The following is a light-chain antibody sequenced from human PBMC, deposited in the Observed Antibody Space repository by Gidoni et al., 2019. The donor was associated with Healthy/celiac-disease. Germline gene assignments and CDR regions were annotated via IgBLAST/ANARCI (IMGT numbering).Light chain of an antibody. CDR1: SSNIGNNY. CDR2: ENN. V-gene: IGLV1-51*02. J-gene: IGLJ1*01. CDR3: GTWDSSLSAGYV. Sequence: QSGLTQPPAVSAAPGQKVTISCSGSSSNIGNNYVSWSQQLPGTAPKLLIYENNKRPSGIPDRFSGSKSGTSATLGITGLQTGDEADYYCGTWDSSLSAGYVFGTGTKVTVL.